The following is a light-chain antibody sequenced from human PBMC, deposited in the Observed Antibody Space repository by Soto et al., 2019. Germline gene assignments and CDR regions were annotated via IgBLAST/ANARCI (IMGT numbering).Light chain of an antibody. CDR1: QTGSNSY. J-gene: IGKJ1*01. Sequence: IVLTQSPGTLSLSPGERATLSCRASQTGSNSYLAWYQHKSGQPPRLLIYDASTRATGFPARFSGSGSGTEFTLTISSLQSEDFAVYYCQQYNDWPQTFGQGTKVDIK. CDR3: QQYNDWPQT. CDR2: DAS. V-gene: IGKV3D-15*01.